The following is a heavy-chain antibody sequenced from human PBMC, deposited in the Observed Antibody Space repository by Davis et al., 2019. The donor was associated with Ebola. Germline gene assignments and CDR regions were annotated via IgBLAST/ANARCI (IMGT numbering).Heavy chain of an antibody. Sequence: ASVKVSCKASGYTFTSYGISWVRQAPGQGLEWMGWISAYNGNTNYAQKLQGRVTMTTDTSTSTAYMELRSLRSDDTAVYYCASQYCSSTSCYDYYYGMDVWGQGTTVTVSS. CDR1: GYTFTSYG. D-gene: IGHD2-2*01. J-gene: IGHJ6*02. CDR3: ASQYCSSTSCYDYYYGMDV. CDR2: ISAYNGNT. V-gene: IGHV1-18*01.